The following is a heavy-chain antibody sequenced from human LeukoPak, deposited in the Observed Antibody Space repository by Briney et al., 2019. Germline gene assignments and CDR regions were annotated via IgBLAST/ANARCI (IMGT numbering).Heavy chain of an antibody. Sequence: ASVKVSCKASGYTFTSYGISWVRQAPGQGLEWMGWISGYSGNTNYAQKFQDRVTVTTDTSTSTAYMELRSLTSDDTAVYYCGKDHQYDFDYWGQGTLVTVSS. D-gene: IGHD2-2*01. CDR3: GKDHQYDFDY. CDR2: ISGYSGNT. V-gene: IGHV1-18*01. CDR1: GYTFTSYG. J-gene: IGHJ4*02.